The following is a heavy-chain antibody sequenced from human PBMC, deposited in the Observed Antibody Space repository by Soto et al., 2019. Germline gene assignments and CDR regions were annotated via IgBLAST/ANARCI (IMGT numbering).Heavy chain of an antibody. CDR2: IYWDDDK. J-gene: IGHJ5*02. D-gene: IGHD3-3*01. V-gene: IGHV2-5*02. CDR3: ARSFPYDLWSGYYRASCDP. Sequence: QITLKESGPTLVKPTQTLTLTCTFSGVSLSTSGVGVGWIRQPPGKALEWLAPIYWDDDKRYSPSLKSRLTITKDTSKNRVVLTVTNMDTVDTATYYCARSFPYDLWSGYYRASCDPGVQGTMVTVSS. CDR1: GVSLSTSGVG.